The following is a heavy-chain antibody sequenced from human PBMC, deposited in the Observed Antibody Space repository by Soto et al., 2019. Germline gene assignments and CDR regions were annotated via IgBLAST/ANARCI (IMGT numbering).Heavy chain of an antibody. D-gene: IGHD2-21*01. CDR1: GFTFSNYA. Sequence: PGGSLRLSCVASGFTFSNYAMIWVRQAPGKGLESFASISDSGDRTYYADSVKGRFTISRDNFKNTVYLQMSGLRVEDTATYYCAKVLSVVAYYWYGMDVWGQGTTVTVSS. CDR3: AKVLSVVAYYWYGMDV. J-gene: IGHJ6*02. CDR2: ISDSGDRT. V-gene: IGHV3-23*01.